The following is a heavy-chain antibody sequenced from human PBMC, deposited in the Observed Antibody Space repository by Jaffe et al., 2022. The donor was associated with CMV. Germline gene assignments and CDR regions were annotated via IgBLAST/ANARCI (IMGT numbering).Heavy chain of an antibody. CDR3: AKDAAAAPPHRGMDV. Sequence: EVQLVESGGVVVQPGGSLRLSCAASGFTFDDYTMHWVRQAPGKGLEWVSLISWDGGSTYYADSVKGRFTISRDNSKNSLYLQMNSLRTEDTALYYCAKDAAAAPPHRGMDVWGQGTTVTVSS. D-gene: IGHD6-13*01. J-gene: IGHJ6*02. V-gene: IGHV3-43*01. CDR1: GFTFDDYT. CDR2: ISWDGGST.